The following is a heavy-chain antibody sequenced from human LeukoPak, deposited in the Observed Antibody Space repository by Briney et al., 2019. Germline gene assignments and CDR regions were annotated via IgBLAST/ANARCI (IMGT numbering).Heavy chain of an antibody. CDR2: VSPGDSDA. D-gene: IGHD2-2*01. J-gene: IGHJ4*02. Sequence: NPGESLKISCKGSGYTFTNYWIGWVRQMPGQGLEWMGIVSPGDSDATYSPSFQGQVTISADKSIYTAYLQWSSLKASDAAMYFCARRGCSATSCSPYYFDYWGQGTLVTVSS. V-gene: IGHV5-51*01. CDR3: ARRGCSATSCSPYYFDY. CDR1: GYTFTNYW.